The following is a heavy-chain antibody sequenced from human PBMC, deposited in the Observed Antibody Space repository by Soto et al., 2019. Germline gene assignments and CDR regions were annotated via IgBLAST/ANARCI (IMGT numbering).Heavy chain of an antibody. Sequence: EVQLVQSGAEVKKPGESLKISCKASGYSFTYYYIVWVRQMPGKGLEWMGIIFPGDSGTTYSPSFQGQVTISADKSISTTYLQWSSLKASDTAMYYCARHRVSRMDVWGQGTTVTVSS. V-gene: IGHV5-51*01. J-gene: IGHJ6*02. CDR2: IFPGDSGT. CDR3: ARHRVSRMDV. CDR1: GYSFTYYY. D-gene: IGHD2-21*01.